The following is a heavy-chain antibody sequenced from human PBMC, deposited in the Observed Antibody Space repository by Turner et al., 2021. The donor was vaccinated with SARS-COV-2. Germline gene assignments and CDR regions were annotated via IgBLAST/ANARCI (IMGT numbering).Heavy chain of an antibody. CDR1: VFSFSSYA. V-gene: IGHV3-23*01. CDR3: AKGGTGNYGVSDY. CDR2: LSGTGSST. D-gene: IGHD2-8*02. J-gene: IGHJ4*02. Sequence: EVQLLESGGDLIQPGGSLTLACHASVFSFSSYAMNWVRQAPGKGLEWISALSGTGSSTFYADSVRGRFTISRDNYKTTLYLQMNSLRVDDTAIYYCAKGGTGNYGVSDYWGQGTLVTVSA.